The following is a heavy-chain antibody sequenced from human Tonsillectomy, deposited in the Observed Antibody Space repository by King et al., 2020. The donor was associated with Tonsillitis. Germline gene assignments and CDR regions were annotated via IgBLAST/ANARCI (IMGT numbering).Heavy chain of an antibody. CDR3: ARALGRGASSGFDTFDI. CDR2: IIPIFGTP. CDR1: GGTFSTYA. V-gene: IGHV1-69*01. D-gene: IGHD3-22*01. J-gene: IGHJ3*02. Sequence: QLVQSGAEVKEPGSSVKVSCKASGGTFSTYAISWVRQAPGQGLEWMGGIIPIFGTPNYAQKFQGRVTITADESTSTAYMELSSLRSEDTAVYYCARALGRGASSGFDTFDIWGQGAMVTVSS.